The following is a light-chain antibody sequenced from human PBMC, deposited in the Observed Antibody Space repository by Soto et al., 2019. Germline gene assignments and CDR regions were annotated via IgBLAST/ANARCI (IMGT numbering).Light chain of an antibody. Sequence: QSALTQPASVSGSPGQSITISCTGTSSDVGGYNYVSWYQQHPGKAPKLMIYDVSNRPSGVSNRFSGSKSGNTASLTISGFQAEDEADYYCSSYTSSSTSNVVFGGGTKLTVL. CDR1: SSDVGGYNY. CDR2: DVS. J-gene: IGLJ2*01. V-gene: IGLV2-14*01. CDR3: SSYTSSSTSNVV.